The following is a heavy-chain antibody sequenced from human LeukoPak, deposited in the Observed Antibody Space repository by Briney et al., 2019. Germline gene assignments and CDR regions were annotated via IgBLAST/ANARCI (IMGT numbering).Heavy chain of an antibody. J-gene: IGHJ4*02. V-gene: IGHV3-30*02. CDR1: GFIFSSYG. D-gene: IGHD6-13*01. Sequence: PGGSLRLSCAASGFIFSSYGMHWVRQAPGKGLEWVAVIWYDGSNKYYVDSVKGRFTISRDNSKNTLYLQMNSLRAEDTAVYYCAKTPAAAGDYWGQGTLVTVSS. CDR3: AKTPAAAGDY. CDR2: IWYDGSNK.